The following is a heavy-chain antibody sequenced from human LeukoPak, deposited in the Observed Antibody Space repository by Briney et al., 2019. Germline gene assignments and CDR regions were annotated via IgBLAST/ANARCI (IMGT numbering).Heavy chain of an antibody. J-gene: IGHJ4*02. CDR3: ARHGPPPVGPFDY. D-gene: IGHD1-26*01. CDR2: IYYSGST. Sequence: SETLSLTCTVSGGSISSYYWSWIRQPPGKGLEWIGYIYYSGSTNYNPSLKSRATISVDTSKNQFSLKLSSVTAADTAVYYCARHGPPPVGPFDYWGQGTLVTVSS. V-gene: IGHV4-59*08. CDR1: GGSISSYY.